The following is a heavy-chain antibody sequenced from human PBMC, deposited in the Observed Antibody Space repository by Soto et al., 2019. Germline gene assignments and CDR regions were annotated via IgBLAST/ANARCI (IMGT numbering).Heavy chain of an antibody. V-gene: IGHV2-5*02. D-gene: IGHD2-15*01. CDR3: AHHLSVGYCSGGSCYANWFDP. J-gene: IGHJ5*02. Sequence: SGPTLVKPTQTLTLTCTFSGCSLSTSGVGVGWIRQPPGKALELLALIYWDDDKRYSPSLKSRLTITKDTSKNQVVLTLTNMDPVDTATYYCAHHLSVGYCSGGSCYANWFDPWGQGTLVTVS. CDR1: GCSLSTSGVG. CDR2: IYWDDDK.